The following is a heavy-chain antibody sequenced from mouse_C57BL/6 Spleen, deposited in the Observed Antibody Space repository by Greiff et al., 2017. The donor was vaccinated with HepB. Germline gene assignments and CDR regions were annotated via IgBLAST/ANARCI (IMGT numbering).Heavy chain of an antibody. D-gene: IGHD2-9*01. V-gene: IGHV1-55*01. CDR1: GYTFTSYW. CDR3: ARGGPYYGYDRYFDV. CDR2: IYPGSGST. J-gene: IGHJ1*03. Sequence: QVQLQQSGAELVKPGASVKMSCKASGYTFTSYWITWVKQRPGQGLEWIGDIYPGSGSTNYNEKFKSKATLTVDTSSSTAYMQLSSLTAEDSAVYYCARGGPYYGYDRYFDVWGTGTTVTVSS.